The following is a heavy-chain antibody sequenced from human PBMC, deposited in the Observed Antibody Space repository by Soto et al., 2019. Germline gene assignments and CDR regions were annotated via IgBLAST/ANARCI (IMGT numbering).Heavy chain of an antibody. Sequence: QVQLQESDPGLVKPSETLSLTCTVSGGSISSYYWSWIRQPPGKGLEWIGYIYYSGSTNYNPSLKSRVTISVNTSKNQFSLKLSSVTAADTAVYYCASLYSSGWFDPWGQGTLVTVSS. V-gene: IGHV4-59*08. CDR3: ASLYSSGWFDP. D-gene: IGHD6-19*01. CDR1: GGSISSYY. CDR2: IYYSGST. J-gene: IGHJ5*02.